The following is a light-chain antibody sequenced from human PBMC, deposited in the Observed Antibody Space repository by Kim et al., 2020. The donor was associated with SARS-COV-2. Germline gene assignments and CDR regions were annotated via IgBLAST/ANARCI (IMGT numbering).Light chain of an antibody. V-gene: IGLV2-11*03. Sequence: QAVTICCTGTSSDVGGYNSVSLYQQPPGKAPRLMIYDVTKRPSGVPDRFSGSQSGNTASLTISGLQAEDEADYYCCSYAGSPLYVFGTGTKVTVL. J-gene: IGLJ1*01. CDR1: SSDVGGYNS. CDR3: CSYAGSPLYV. CDR2: DVT.